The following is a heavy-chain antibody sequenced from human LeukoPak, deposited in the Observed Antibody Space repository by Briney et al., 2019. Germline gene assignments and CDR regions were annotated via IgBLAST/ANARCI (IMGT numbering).Heavy chain of an antibody. CDR1: GYTFTSYA. CDR2: INAGNGDT. Sequence: ASVKVSCKASGYTFTSYAMHWVRRAPGQRLEWMGWINAGNGDTKYSQKFQGRVTIARDTSASTAYMELSSLRSEDTAVYYCARAPPHYYDSDVPFDYWGQGTLVTVSS. V-gene: IGHV1-3*01. D-gene: IGHD3-22*01. CDR3: ARAPPHYYDSDVPFDY. J-gene: IGHJ4*02.